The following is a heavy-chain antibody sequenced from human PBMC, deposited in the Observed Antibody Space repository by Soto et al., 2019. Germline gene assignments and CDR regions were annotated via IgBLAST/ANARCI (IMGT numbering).Heavy chain of an antibody. V-gene: IGHV1-58*01. D-gene: IGHD3-22*01. CDR3: AADTYYDSSGYYIFDY. CDR1: GFTFTSSA. CDR2: IVVGSGNT. J-gene: IGHJ4*02. Sequence: SVKVSCKASGFTFTSSAVQWVRQARGQRLEWIGWIVVGSGNTNYAQKFQERVTITRDMSTSTAYMELSSLRSEDTAVYYCAADTYYDSSGYYIFDYWGQGTLVTVSS.